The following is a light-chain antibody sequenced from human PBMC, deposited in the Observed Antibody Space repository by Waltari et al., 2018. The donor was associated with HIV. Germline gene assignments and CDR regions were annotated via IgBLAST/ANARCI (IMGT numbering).Light chain of an antibody. CDR3: QHRVNWVT. CDR2: DAS. V-gene: IGKV3-11*01. Sequence: DIVLTQSPATLSLSPGERATLSCRASQSVGTYLVWYQQRPGQPPRLLIHDASNRATGIPARFSGSGSGTDFTLTITILEPEDFAVYFCQHRVNWVTFGAGTRVE. J-gene: IGKJ4*01. CDR1: QSVGTY.